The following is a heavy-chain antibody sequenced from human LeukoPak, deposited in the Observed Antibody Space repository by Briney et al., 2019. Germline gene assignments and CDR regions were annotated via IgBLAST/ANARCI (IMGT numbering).Heavy chain of an antibody. J-gene: IGHJ5*02. V-gene: IGHV3-21*01. Sequence: GGSLRLSCAASGLPFNNAWMNWVRQAPGKGLEWVSCISSGSSYIYEADSVKGRFTISRDNAKNSLYLQMNSLRAEDTAVYYCARGRYNWRGEGENWFDPWGQGTLVTVSS. CDR1: GLPFNNAW. CDR2: ISSGSSYI. CDR3: ARGRYNWRGEGENWFDP. D-gene: IGHD1-20*01.